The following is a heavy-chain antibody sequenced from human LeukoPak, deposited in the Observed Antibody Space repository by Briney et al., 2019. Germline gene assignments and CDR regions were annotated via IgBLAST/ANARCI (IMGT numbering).Heavy chain of an antibody. Sequence: GRSLRLSCAASGFTFSSYAMHWVRQAPGKGLEWVAVISYDGSNKYYADSVKGRFTISRDNSKNTLYLQMNSLRAEDTAVYYCAKETVPAAAIGTDYWGQGTLVTVSS. CDR3: AKETVPAAAIGTDY. D-gene: IGHD2-2*01. CDR1: GFTFSSYA. J-gene: IGHJ4*02. V-gene: IGHV3-30*04. CDR2: ISYDGSNK.